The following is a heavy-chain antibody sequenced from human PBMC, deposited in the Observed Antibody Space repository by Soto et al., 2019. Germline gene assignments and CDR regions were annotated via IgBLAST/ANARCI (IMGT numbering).Heavy chain of an antibody. CDR3: ARGIRGFAWRPPFGY. D-gene: IGHD3-9*01. Sequence: QVQLVESGGGVVQPGRSLRLSCAASGFTFKNYAMHWVRQAPGKGLEWVAVISYDGSIEFYADSVKGRFTISRDDFKNTMFLRRGRPSISDPAVYYCARGIRGFAWRPPFGYWGQGTLVTVSS. V-gene: IGHV3-30-3*01. CDR1: GFTFKNYA. J-gene: IGHJ4*02. CDR2: ISYDGSIE.